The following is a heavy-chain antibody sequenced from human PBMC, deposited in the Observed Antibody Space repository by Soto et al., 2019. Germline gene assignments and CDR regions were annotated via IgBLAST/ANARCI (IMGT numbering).Heavy chain of an antibody. V-gene: IGHV3-23*01. CDR1: GFTFSSSV. CDR2: ITAGGDT. J-gene: IGHJ4*02. CDR3: AKVLRDGIRTYDY. Sequence: GGSLRLSCAASGFTFSSSVMNWVRQAPGSGLEWVSTITAGGDTHYADSVKGRFTISRDNSKDSLSLQMNSLRAEDTAIYYCAKVLRDGIRTYDYWGLGTVVTVSS.